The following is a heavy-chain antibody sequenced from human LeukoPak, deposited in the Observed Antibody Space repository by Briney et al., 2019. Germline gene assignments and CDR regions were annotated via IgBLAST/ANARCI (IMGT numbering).Heavy chain of an antibody. V-gene: IGHV4-61*01. D-gene: IGHD6-13*01. J-gene: IGHJ4*02. CDR1: GVSVSTTSYY. CDR2: IYNSGSV. CDR3: ARDYSSSYHYFDY. Sequence: SETLSLTCTVSGVSVSTTSYYWSWIRQPPGKGLEWIGYIYNSGSVNYNPSLKSRVTISVDTSKNQFSLKLTSVTAAGTAVYYCARDYSSSYHYFDYWGQGTLVTVSS.